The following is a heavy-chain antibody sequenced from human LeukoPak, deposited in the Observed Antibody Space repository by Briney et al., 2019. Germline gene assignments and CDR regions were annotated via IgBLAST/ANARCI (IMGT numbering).Heavy chain of an antibody. V-gene: IGHV4-59*01. J-gene: IGHJ3*02. CDR2: IYYSGSI. D-gene: IGHD3-22*01. CDR1: GGSISSYY. CDR3: ARRYYYDSSGYYFDAFDI. Sequence: SETLSLTCTVSGGSISSYYWSWIRQPPGKGLEWIGYIYYSGSINYNPSLKSRVTISVDTSKNQFSLKLSSVTAADTAVYYCARRYYYDSSGYYFDAFDIWGQGTMVTVSS.